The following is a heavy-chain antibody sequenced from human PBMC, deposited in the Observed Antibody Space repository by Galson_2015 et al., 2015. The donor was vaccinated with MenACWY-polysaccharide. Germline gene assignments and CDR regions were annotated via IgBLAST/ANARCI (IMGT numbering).Heavy chain of an antibody. CDR3: ARSYCDRTTCYGMDV. V-gene: IGHV3-23*01. CDR1: GFTFSSYA. Sequence: SLRLSCAASGFTFSSYAMSWVRQAPGKGLEWVAAISGSGGTTYYADSVKGRFTISRDNSKNMVYLQMNSLRAEDTGVYYCARSYCDRTTCYGMDVWGQGTMVTVSS. D-gene: IGHD2-21*01. J-gene: IGHJ6*02. CDR2: ISGSGGTT.